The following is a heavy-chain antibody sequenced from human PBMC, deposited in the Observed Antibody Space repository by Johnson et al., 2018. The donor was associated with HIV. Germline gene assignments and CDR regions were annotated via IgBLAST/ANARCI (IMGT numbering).Heavy chain of an antibody. CDR2: IWYDGSNK. V-gene: IGHV3-33*06. D-gene: IGHD6-13*01. Sequence: QVQLVESGGGVVRPGGSLRLSCTASGFTFSSYGMHWVRQAPGKGLEWVAVIWYDGSNKYYADSVKGRLTISRDNSKNTLYLQMNSLRAEDTAVYYCVKGMDSSSWYAFDIWGQGTMVTVSS. J-gene: IGHJ3*02. CDR3: VKGMDSSSWYAFDI. CDR1: GFTFSSYG.